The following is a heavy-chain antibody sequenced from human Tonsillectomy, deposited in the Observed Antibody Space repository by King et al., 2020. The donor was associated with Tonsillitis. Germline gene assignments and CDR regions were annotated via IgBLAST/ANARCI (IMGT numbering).Heavy chain of an antibody. D-gene: IGHD6-6*01. V-gene: IGHV3-30*03. J-gene: IGHJ5*02. CDR3: ARDHEAFGSSIYNWFDP. CDR2: ISYDGRNK. Sequence: VQLVESGGGVVQPGRSLRLSCAASGFTFRTYGMHWVRQAPGKGLEWVAVISYDGRNKYYADSVKGRFTISRDSSNNTLYLQMSSLRAEDTAVYYCARDHEAFGSSIYNWFDPWGQGTLVTVSS. CDR1: GFTFRTYG.